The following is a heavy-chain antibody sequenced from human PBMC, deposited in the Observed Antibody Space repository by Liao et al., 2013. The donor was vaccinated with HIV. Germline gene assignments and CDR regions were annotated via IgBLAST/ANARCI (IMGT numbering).Heavy chain of an antibody. V-gene: IGHV4-28*01. CDR1: GASISRSHYS. CDR3: ARTHGDYVEDAFDI. D-gene: IGHD4-17*01. J-gene: IGHJ3*02. Sequence: QVQLQESGPGLVKPSETLSLTCTVSGASISRSHYSWAWIRQPPGKGLEWIGYIYYSGSTYYNPSLKSRVTMSVDTSKNQFSLKLRSVTAVDTAVYYCARTHGDYVEDAFDIWGQGTMVTVSS. CDR2: IYYSGST.